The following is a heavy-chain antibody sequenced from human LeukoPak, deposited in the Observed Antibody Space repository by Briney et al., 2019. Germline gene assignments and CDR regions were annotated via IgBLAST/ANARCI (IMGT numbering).Heavy chain of an antibody. Sequence: GGSLRLSCAASGFTFDDYAMHWVRQAPGKGLEWVSGISRNSGSIGYADSVKGRFTISRDNAKNSLYLQMNSLRAEDTALYYCAKDRGIAVAGTGIDYWGQGTLVTVSS. D-gene: IGHD6-19*01. CDR3: AKDRGIAVAGTGIDY. J-gene: IGHJ4*02. CDR2: ISRNSGSI. CDR1: GFTFDDYA. V-gene: IGHV3-9*01.